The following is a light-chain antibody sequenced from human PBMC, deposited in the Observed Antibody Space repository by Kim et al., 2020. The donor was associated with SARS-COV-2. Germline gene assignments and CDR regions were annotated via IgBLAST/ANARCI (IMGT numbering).Light chain of an antibody. CDR1: QSISTSY. CDR3: QQYSPSPPWT. CDR2: TTS. V-gene: IGKV3-20*01. J-gene: IGKJ1*01. Sequence: PGERAALSCRASQSISTSYLAWYQQKAGQAPRLIIYTTSSRATGIPDRFSGRGSGTDFTLTINRLEPEDFAVYYCQQYSPSPPWTFGQGTKVDIK.